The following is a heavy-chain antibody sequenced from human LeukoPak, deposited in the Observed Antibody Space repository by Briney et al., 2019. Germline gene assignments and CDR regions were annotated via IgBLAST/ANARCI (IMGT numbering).Heavy chain of an antibody. Sequence: PGGSLRLSCAASGFTFSSYAMNWVRQAPGKGLEWVSGISESGGSTDYADSVKGRFTISRDNSKNTLYLQMNSLRVEDTAVYYCAKAEGYDILTGLDYWGQGTLVTVSS. V-gene: IGHV3-23*01. CDR2: ISESGGST. D-gene: IGHD3-9*01. J-gene: IGHJ4*02. CDR3: AKAEGYDILTGLDY. CDR1: GFTFSSYA.